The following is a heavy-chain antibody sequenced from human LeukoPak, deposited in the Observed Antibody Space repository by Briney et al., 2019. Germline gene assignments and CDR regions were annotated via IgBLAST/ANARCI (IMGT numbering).Heavy chain of an antibody. J-gene: IGHJ5*02. V-gene: IGHV1-2*02. CDR2: INPNSGGT. Sequence: ASVKVSCKASGYTFTGYYMHWVRQAPGQGLEWMGWINPNSGGTNYAQKFQGRVTMTRNTSISTAYMELSSLRSEDTAVYYCARMDYYDSITYHNWFDPWGQGTLVTVSS. CDR3: ARMDYYDSITYHNWFDP. D-gene: IGHD3-22*01. CDR1: GYTFTGYY.